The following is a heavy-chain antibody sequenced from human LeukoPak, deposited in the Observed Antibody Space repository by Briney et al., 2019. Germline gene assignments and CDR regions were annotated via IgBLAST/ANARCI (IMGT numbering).Heavy chain of an antibody. V-gene: IGHV4-59*02. D-gene: IGHD1-26*01. CDR1: GSSVSTFY. Sequence: PSEILSLTCIVSGSSVSTFYWSWLRQSPGTGLEWIGFVHDTGSTAYNPSLKSRVTISLETSKNHLSLMLTSVTAADTAMYYCARGSTDVYWYLDVWGRGTLVTVSS. J-gene: IGHJ2*01. CDR3: ARGSTDVYWYLDV. CDR2: VHDTGST.